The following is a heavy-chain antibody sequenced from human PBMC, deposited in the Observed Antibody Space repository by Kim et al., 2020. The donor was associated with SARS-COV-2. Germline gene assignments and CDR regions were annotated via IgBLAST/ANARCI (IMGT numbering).Heavy chain of an antibody. V-gene: IGHV4-34*01. CDR1: GGSFSGYY. Sequence: SETLSLTCAVYGGSFSGYYWSWIRQPPGKGLEWIGEINHSGSTNYNPFLKSRVTISVDTSKNQFSLKLSSVTAADTAVYYCARGRLRYFDWLLSPFDYWG. CDR3: ARGRLRYFDWLLSPFDY. D-gene: IGHD3-9*01. J-gene: IGHJ4*01. CDR2: INHSGST.